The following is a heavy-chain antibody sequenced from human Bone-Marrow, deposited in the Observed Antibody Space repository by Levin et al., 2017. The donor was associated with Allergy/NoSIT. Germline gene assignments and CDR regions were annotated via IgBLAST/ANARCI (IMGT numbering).Heavy chain of an antibody. CDR3: ARGPGDRFDD. D-gene: IGHD7-27*01. CDR2: INPANGNT. J-gene: IGHJ4*02. V-gene: IGHV1-3*01. Sequence: GESLKISCKASGYTFRNYGIHWVRQAPGQRFEYMGWINPANGNTQYSRKVQGRVTFTRDSSATTAYMELSSLRSADTAIYYCARGPGDRFDDWGQGTLVTVSS. CDR1: GYTFRNYG.